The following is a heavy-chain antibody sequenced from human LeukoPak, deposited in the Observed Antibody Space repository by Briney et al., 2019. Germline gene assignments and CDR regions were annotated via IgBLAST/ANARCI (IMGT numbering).Heavy chain of an antibody. Sequence: GGSLRLSCAASGFTFSSYGMHWVRQAPGKGLEWVAVISYDGSNKYYADSVKGRFTISRDNSKNTLYLQMNSLRAEDTAVYYCAKDGVDIVVVPAAAHYYYGMDVWGQGTTVTVSS. D-gene: IGHD2-2*01. CDR2: ISYDGSNK. J-gene: IGHJ6*02. CDR1: GFTFSSYG. CDR3: AKDGVDIVVVPAAAHYYYGMDV. V-gene: IGHV3-30*18.